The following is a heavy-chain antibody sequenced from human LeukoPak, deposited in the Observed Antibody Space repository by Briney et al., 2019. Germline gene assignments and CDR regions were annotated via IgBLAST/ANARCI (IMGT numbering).Heavy chain of an antibody. CDR2: IDKHGSGK. Sequence: GSLRLSCVAFGFTFSISWVTWVRQAPGKGLEWVANIDKHGSGKYYVDSVKGRFAISRDYASNSVFLQMNSLRAEDTSVYYCARDAGWGYYDLWGQGTPVTVSS. J-gene: IGHJ4*02. CDR3: ARDAGWGYYDL. CDR1: GFTFSISW. V-gene: IGHV3-7*01. D-gene: IGHD1-26*01.